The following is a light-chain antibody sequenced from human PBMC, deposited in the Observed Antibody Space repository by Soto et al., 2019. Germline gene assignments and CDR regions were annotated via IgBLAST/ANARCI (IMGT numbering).Light chain of an antibody. V-gene: IGKV1-33*01. CDR2: DAS. CDR1: QDISKF. CDR3: QQYDNRPFT. Sequence: DIQMTQSPSSLSASVGDRVSFTCQASQDISKFLNWYQHKPGQAPSLLIYDASKSQFGVPSRLSGSGSGNDFTFPISSLQPEDNATYYCQQYDNRPFTFGPGTKVDVK. J-gene: IGKJ3*01.